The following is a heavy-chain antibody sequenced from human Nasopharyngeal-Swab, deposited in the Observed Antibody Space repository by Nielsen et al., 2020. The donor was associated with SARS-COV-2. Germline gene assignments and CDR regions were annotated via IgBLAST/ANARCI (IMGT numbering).Heavy chain of an antibody. Sequence: REAPGKGLVWVSYISSSSSYTNYADSVKGRFTISRDNAKNSLYLQMNSLRAEDTAVYYCARRRLRLSYYYYGMDVWGQGTTVTVSS. V-gene: IGHV3-11*06. CDR3: ARRRLRLSYYYYGMDV. CDR2: ISSSSSYT. J-gene: IGHJ6*02. D-gene: IGHD4-17*01.